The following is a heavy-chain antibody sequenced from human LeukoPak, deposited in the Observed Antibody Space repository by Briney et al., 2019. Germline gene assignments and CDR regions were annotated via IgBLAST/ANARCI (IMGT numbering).Heavy chain of an antibody. CDR3: ARGVAGATTDY. CDR2: IYHSGST. V-gene: IGHV4-38-2*02. D-gene: IGHD1-26*01. CDR1: GYSISSGYY. Sequence: PSETLSLTCTVSGYSISSGYYWGWIRQPPGKGLEWIGSIYHSGSTYYNASLKSRVTISVDRSKRHFSLKLSSVTAADTAVYYCARGVAGATTDYWGQGTLVTVSS. J-gene: IGHJ4*02.